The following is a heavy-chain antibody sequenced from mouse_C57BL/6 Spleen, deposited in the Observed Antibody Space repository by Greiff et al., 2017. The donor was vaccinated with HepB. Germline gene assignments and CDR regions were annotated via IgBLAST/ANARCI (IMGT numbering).Heavy chain of an antibody. J-gene: IGHJ1*03. CDR2: ISSGSSTI. CDR1: GFTFSDYG. D-gene: IGHD4-1*01. V-gene: IGHV5-17*01. CDR3: ARPSGTRGYWYFDV. Sequence: EVKVVESGGGLVKPGGSLKLSCAASGFTFSDYGMHWVRQAPEKGLEWVAYISSGSSTIYYADTVKGRFTISRDNAKNTLFLQMTSLRSEDTAMYYCARPSGTRGYWYFDVWGTGTTVTVSS.